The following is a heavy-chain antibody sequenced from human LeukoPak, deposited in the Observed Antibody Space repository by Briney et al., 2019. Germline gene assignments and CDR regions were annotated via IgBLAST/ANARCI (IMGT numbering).Heavy chain of an antibody. J-gene: IGHJ4*02. D-gene: IGHD3-10*01. CDR2: ISYSGST. Sequence: PSKTLSLTCTVSGGSISSYYWSWIRQPPGKGLEWIGYISYSGSTNYNPSLKSRVTISVDTSRNQFSLKLSSVTAADTAVYYCARGRLGGSGSYYNVLDYWGQGTLVTVSS. CDR1: GGSISSYY. CDR3: ARGRLGGSGSYYNVLDY. V-gene: IGHV4-59*01.